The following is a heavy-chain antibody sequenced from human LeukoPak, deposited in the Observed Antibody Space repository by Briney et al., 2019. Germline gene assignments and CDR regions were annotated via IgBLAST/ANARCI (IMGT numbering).Heavy chain of an antibody. V-gene: IGHV3-11*06. J-gene: IGHJ1*01. CDR3: VRVYYNASSAYYPASGYLQH. Sequence: GGSLRLSCAASGLTLRVYYMSCIRQAPGKGLEWVSYISSSSSYTNYADSVKGRFTISRDNAKNSLYLQMNSLRAEDTAVYYCVRVYYNASSAYYPASGYLQHWGQGTLVTVFS. CDR1: GLTLRVYY. D-gene: IGHD3-22*01. CDR2: ISSSSSYT.